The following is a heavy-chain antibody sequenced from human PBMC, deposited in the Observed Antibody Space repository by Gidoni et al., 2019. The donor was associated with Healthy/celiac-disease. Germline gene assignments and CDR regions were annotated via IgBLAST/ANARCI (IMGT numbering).Heavy chain of an antibody. D-gene: IGHD1-26*01. V-gene: IGHV5-51*01. J-gene: IGHJ4*02. CDR3: ARQRRPSGSYTPPGY. CDR1: GYSFTSYW. Sequence: EVQLVQSGAEVKKPGESMKISCKGSGYSFTSYWIGWARQMPGKGLEWMGIIYPGDSDTRYSPSFQGQVTISADKSISTAYLQWSSLKASDTAMYYCARQRRPSGSYTPPGYWGQGTLVTVSS. CDR2: IYPGDSDT.